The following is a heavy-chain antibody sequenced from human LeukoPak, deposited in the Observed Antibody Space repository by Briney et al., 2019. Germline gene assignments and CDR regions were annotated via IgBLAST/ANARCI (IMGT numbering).Heavy chain of an antibody. V-gene: IGHV3-11*01. Sequence: PGWSLRLSCAASGFTFSDYYMTWIRQAPGRGLESVSYISGGGTTINYADSVKGRFTISRDNAKNSLYLQMNSLRAEDTAVYYCARSPRQPDYWGQGTLVTVSS. J-gene: IGHJ4*02. CDR2: ISGGGTTI. CDR3: ARSPRQPDY. CDR1: GFTFSDYY. D-gene: IGHD2-2*01.